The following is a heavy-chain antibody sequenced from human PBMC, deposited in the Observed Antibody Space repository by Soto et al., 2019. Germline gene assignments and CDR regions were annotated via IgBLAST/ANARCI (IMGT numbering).Heavy chain of an antibody. V-gene: IGHV1-18*01. CDR3: ARIVRPHYYDSSEDAFDI. CDR2: ISAYNGNT. J-gene: IGHJ3*02. D-gene: IGHD3-22*01. Sequence: QVQLVQSGAEVKKPGASVKVSCKASGYTFTSYGISWVRQAPGQGLEWMGWISAYNGNTNYAQKLQGRVTMTTDTSTSPSYRELRSLRSDDTAVYYCARIVRPHYYDSSEDAFDIWGQGTMVTVSS. CDR1: GYTFTSYG.